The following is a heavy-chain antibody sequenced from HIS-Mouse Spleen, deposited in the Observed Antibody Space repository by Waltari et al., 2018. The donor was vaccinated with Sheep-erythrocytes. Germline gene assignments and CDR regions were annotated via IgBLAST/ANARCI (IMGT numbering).Heavy chain of an antibody. CDR2: IIPILGIA. J-gene: IGHJ4*02. V-gene: IGHV1-69*04. CDR1: GGTFSSYA. D-gene: IGHD1-26*01. Sequence: QVQLVQSGAAVKKPGSSVNVSCKASGGTFSSYAISWVRQAPGQGLEWMGRIIPILGIANYAQKFQGRVTITADKSTSTAYMELSSLRSEDTAVYYCAQTGATTPHFDYWGQGTLVTVSS. CDR3: AQTGATTPHFDY.